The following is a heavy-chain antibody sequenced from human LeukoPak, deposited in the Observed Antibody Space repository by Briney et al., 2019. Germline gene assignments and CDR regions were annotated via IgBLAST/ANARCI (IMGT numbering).Heavy chain of an antibody. V-gene: IGHV4-4*07. CDR2: IYTSGST. Sequence: SETLSLPCTVSGGSMSSYYWIWIRQPAGKGLEWIGRIYTSGSTNYNPSLKSRVTMSVDTSKNQFSLKLSSVTAADTAVYYCARESNPARSLDYWGQGTLVTVSS. J-gene: IGHJ4*02. CDR3: ARESNPARSLDY. D-gene: IGHD4-11*01. CDR1: GGSMSSYY.